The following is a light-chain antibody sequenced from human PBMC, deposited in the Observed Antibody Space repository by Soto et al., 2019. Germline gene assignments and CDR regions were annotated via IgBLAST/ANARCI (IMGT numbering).Light chain of an antibody. CDR2: GAS. V-gene: IGKV3-20*01. J-gene: IGKJ5*01. Sequence: VVLTQSPGTLSLSPGERATLSCRASQSVGSNYLAWYHQKPGQAPRLLIYGASSRATGVPDRFSGSGSGTDFTLTISRLEPEDFAVYYCQQYLSLITFGQGIRLEIK. CDR1: QSVGSNY. CDR3: QQYLSLIT.